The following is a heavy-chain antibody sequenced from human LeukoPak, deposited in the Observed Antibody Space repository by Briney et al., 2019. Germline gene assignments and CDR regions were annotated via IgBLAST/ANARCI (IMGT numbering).Heavy chain of an antibody. V-gene: IGHV3-15*01. D-gene: IGHD3-3*01. CDR2: IKSKADGGTT. CDR3: TTDKDFWGGYQDF. CDR1: GFTFTSAW. Sequence: GGSLRLSCVASGFTFTSAWMTWVRQAPGKGLEWVGRIKSKADGGTTDYVASVKGRFIISRNDSKDTMYLQMNSLKIEDTGVYYCTTDKDFWGGYQDFWGQGILVSVSS. J-gene: IGHJ4*02.